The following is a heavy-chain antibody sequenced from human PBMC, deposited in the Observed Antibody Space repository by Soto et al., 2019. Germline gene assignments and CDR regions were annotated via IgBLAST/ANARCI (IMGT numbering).Heavy chain of an antibody. CDR1: GGSISSSYYH. Sequence: SETLSLICTVSGGSISSSYYHWGWVRQPPGKGLEWIGTIHYSGTTYHNPPLKSRLTMSVDTSKNQFSLKLSSVTAADTAVYYCARWVSSDSPQTASNFDYWGQGTLVTVSS. V-gene: IGHV4-39*01. CDR3: ARWVSSDSPQTASNFDY. CDR2: IHYSGTT. D-gene: IGHD4-4*01. J-gene: IGHJ4*02.